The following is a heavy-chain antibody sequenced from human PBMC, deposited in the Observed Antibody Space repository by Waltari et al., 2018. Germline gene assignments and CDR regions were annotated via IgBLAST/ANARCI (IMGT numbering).Heavy chain of an antibody. CDR2: VDPEDGET. J-gene: IGHJ3*02. CDR3: ATKGATIAFDI. V-gene: IGHV1-69-2*01. CDR1: GYPFTDYY. Sequence: EVQLVQSGAEVKKPGATVKISCKASGYPFTDYYIHWVQQAPGKGLEWMGRVDPEDGETIYAEKFQGRVTITADTSTDTAYMELSSLRSEDTAVYYCATKGATIAFDIWGQGTMVTVSS. D-gene: IGHD1-26*01.